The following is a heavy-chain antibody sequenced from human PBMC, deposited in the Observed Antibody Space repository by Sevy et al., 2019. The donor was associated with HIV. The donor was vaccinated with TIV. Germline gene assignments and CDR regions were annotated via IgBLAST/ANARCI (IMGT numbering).Heavy chain of an antibody. D-gene: IGHD3-22*01. V-gene: IGHV5-51*01. CDR2: IYPDDSET. CDR1: GYSFTSHW. CDR3: ATSRSGYFDSSGYYIY. J-gene: IGHJ4*02. Sequence: GESLKISCEGSGYSFTSHWIGWVRHMPGKGLEWMGIIYPDDSETRYSPSFQGQVTFSADKALSTAYPQWSSLKASDTAMYYCATSRSGYFDSSGYYIYWGQGTMVTVSS.